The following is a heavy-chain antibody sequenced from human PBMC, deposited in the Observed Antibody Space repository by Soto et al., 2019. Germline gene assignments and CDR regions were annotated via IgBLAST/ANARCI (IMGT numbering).Heavy chain of an antibody. D-gene: IGHD2-15*01. V-gene: IGHV3-73*01. CDR3: TRGYCSGGSCYYYYGMDV. CDR2: IRSKANNYAT. CDR1: GFTFSDSA. J-gene: IGHJ6*02. Sequence: PGGSLRLSCAASGFTFSDSAMHWVRQASGKGLEWVGRIRSKANNYATAYAASVKGRFTISRDDSKNTAYLQMNSLKTEDTAVYYCTRGYCSGGSCYYYYGMDVWGQGTTVTVSS.